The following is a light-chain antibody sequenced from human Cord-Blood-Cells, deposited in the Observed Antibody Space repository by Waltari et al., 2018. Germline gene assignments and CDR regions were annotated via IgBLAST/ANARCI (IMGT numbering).Light chain of an antibody. Sequence: DIVLTQSPATLSLSPGERATLSCRASQSVSSYLAWYQQKPGQAPRLLISDASNRATGIPARFSGSGSGTDFTLTISILEPEDFAVYYCQQRSNWPLTFGGGTKVEIK. CDR1: QSVSSY. V-gene: IGKV3-11*01. J-gene: IGKJ4*01. CDR3: QQRSNWPLT. CDR2: DAS.